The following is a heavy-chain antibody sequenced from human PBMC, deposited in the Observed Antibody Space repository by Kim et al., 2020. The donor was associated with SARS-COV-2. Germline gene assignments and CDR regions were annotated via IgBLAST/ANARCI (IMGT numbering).Heavy chain of an antibody. J-gene: IGHJ2*01. CDR1: GGSISSYY. Sequence: SETLSLTCTVSGGSISSYYWSWIRQPPGKGLEWIGYIYYSGSTNYNPSLKSRVTISVDTSKNQFSLKLSSVTAADTAVYYCASAPAPLRYFVGFDLWGRVTLVTVSS. D-gene: IGHD3-9*01. V-gene: IGHV4-59*01. CDR2: IYYSGST. CDR3: ASAPAPLRYFVGFDL.